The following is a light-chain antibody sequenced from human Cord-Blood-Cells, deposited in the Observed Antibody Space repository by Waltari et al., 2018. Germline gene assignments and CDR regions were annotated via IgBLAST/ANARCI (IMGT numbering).Light chain of an antibody. CDR3: SSYTSSSTWV. J-gene: IGLJ3*02. V-gene: IGLV2-14*03. Sequence: QSALTQPAPVSGSPGQSITISCTGTSSDGGGYTYVPWYQQHPGKAPKLMIYDVSNRPSGVSNRFSGSKSGNTASLTISGLQAEDEADYYCSSYTSSSTWVFGGGTKLTVL. CDR2: DVS. CDR1: SSDGGGYTY.